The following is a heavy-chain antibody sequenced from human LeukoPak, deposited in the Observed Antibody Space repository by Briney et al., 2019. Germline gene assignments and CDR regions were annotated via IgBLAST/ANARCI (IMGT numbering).Heavy chain of an antibody. CDR2: ISSSSSYI. D-gene: IGHD6-13*01. Sequence: PGGSLRLSCAASGFTFSSYSMNWVRQAPGKGLEWVSSISSSSSYIYYADSVKGRFTISRDNAKNSLYLQMNSLRAEDTAVYYCARGPSYSSSWYGDAFDIWGQGTMVTVSS. V-gene: IGHV3-21*01. J-gene: IGHJ3*02. CDR1: GFTFSSYS. CDR3: ARGPSYSSSWYGDAFDI.